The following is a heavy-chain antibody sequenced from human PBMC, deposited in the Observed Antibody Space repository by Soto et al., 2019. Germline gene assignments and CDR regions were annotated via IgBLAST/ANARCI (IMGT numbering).Heavy chain of an antibody. CDR3: ARSTSSYDLWGGLFDY. J-gene: IGHJ4*02. D-gene: IGHD5-12*01. V-gene: IGHV4-59*01. CDR2: IYYSGST. CDR1: GGSISSYY. Sequence: PSETLSLTCTVSGGSISSYYWSWIRQPPGKGLEWIGYIYYSGSTNYNPSHKSRVTISVDTSKNQFSLKLSSVTAADTAVYYCARSTSSYDLWGGLFDYWGQGTLVTVSS.